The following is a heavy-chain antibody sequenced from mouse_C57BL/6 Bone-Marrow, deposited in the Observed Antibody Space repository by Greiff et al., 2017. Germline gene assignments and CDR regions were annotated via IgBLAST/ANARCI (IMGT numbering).Heavy chain of an antibody. CDR3: ARGDYDYDGGAMDY. CDR1: GFTFSSYA. J-gene: IGHJ4*01. V-gene: IGHV5-4*03. D-gene: IGHD2-4*01. CDR2: ISDGGSYT. Sequence: EVKLMESGGGLVKPGGSLKLSCAASGFTFSSYAMSWVRQTPEKRLEWVATISDGGSYTYYPDNVKGRFTISRDNAKNNLYLQMSHLKSEDTAMYYCARGDYDYDGGAMDYWGQGTSVTVSS.